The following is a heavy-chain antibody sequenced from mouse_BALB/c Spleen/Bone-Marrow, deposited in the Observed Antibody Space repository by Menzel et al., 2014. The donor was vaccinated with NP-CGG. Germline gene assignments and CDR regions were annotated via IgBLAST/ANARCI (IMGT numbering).Heavy chain of an antibody. Sequence: EVQLVESGPELVKPGASVKVSCKASGYAFTNYNMYWVKQSHGKSLEWIGYNDPYSGGTNYSQKFKGKATLTVDKSSSTAYMHLNSLTSEDSAVYYCARLGTTAVPDYWGQGTTLTVSS. CDR2: NDPYSGGT. D-gene: IGHD1-1*01. V-gene: IGHV1S135*01. CDR1: GYAFTNYN. J-gene: IGHJ2*01. CDR3: ARLGTTAVPDY.